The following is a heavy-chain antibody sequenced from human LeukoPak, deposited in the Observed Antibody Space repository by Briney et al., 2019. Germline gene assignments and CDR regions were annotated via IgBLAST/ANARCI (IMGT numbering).Heavy chain of an antibody. D-gene: IGHD1-26*01. V-gene: IGHV1-2*02. CDR2: INPNSGGT. Sequence: ASVKVSCKASGYTFTAYFIHWVRQAPGQGLEWIAWINPNSGGTNYAQKFQGRITMTRDTSISTAYMELSRLRSDDTAVYYCARTMTGDSGNYHFDYWGQGTLVTVSS. J-gene: IGHJ4*02. CDR1: GYTFTAYF. CDR3: ARTMTGDSGNYHFDY.